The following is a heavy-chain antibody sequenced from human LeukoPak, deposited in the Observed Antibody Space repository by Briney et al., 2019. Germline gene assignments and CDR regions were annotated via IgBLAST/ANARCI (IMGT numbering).Heavy chain of an antibody. D-gene: IGHD3-10*01. J-gene: IGHJ4*02. Sequence: PGGSLRLSCAASGFTFSDHYMDWVRQAPGKGLEWVGRTRNKANRYTTEYAASVKGRFTISRDDSKNSLYLQMNSLKTEDTAVYYCASALWFGERYYFDYWGQGTLVTVSS. CDR2: TRNKANRYTT. V-gene: IGHV3-72*01. CDR1: GFTFSDHY. CDR3: ASALWFGERYYFDY.